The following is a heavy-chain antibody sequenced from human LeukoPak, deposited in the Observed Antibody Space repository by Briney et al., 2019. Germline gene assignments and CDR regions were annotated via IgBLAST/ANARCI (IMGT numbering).Heavy chain of an antibody. D-gene: IGHD1-7*01. CDR3: AREDQYNWNYAGQFDY. J-gene: IGHJ4*02. CDR1: GFTFSSYW. Sequence: GGSLRLSCAASGFTFSSYWMSWVRQAPGKGLEWVANIKQDGSEKYYVDSVKGRFTISRDNAKNSLHLQMNSLRAEDTAVYYCAREDQYNWNYAGQFDYWGQGTLVTVSS. CDR2: IKQDGSEK. V-gene: IGHV3-7*01.